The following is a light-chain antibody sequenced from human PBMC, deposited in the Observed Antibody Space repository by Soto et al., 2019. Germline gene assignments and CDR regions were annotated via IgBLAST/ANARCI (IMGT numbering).Light chain of an antibody. V-gene: IGLV2-8*01. Sequence: QSALTQPPSASGSPGQSVTISCTGTSSDVGGYNYVSWYQQHPGKAPKLMVFEVSRRPSGVPVRFSGSKFGNTASLTVSGLQAEDEADYYCASYGGNNNLLFGGGTKLTVL. CDR3: ASYGGNNNLL. CDR2: EVS. J-gene: IGLJ2*01. CDR1: SSDVGGYNY.